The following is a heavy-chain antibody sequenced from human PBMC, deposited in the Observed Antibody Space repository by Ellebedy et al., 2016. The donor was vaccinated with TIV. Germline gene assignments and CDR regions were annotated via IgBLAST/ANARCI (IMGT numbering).Heavy chain of an antibody. D-gene: IGHD2-15*01. Sequence: GSLRLSXTVSGVSISTYYWGWIRQPPGKGLEWIGYSHHSGSTNYNPSLKSRVTISVDTSKNQFSLKLSSVTAADTAVYYCARERGAATMYYFDYWGQGILVTVSS. CDR3: ARERGAATMYYFDY. CDR1: GVSISTYY. J-gene: IGHJ4*02. CDR2: SHHSGST. V-gene: IGHV4-59*01.